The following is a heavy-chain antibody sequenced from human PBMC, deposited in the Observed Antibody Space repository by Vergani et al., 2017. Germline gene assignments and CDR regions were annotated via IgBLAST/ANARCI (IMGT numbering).Heavy chain of an antibody. CDR2: IRYDGSDK. J-gene: IGHJ6*02. CDR3: AKDELGFCGDISCLAMDV. CDR1: GVSFSSFG. V-gene: IGHV3-30*02. Sequence: QVQLVESGGGVVQPGGSLRLSCAASGVSFSSFGLHWVRQAPGKGLEWVAFIRYDGSDKYYVDSVKGRFTISRDNSKNTLYLQVDSLRAEDTAVYYWAKDELGFCGDISCLAMDVWGQGTTVSVSS. D-gene: IGHD2-15*01.